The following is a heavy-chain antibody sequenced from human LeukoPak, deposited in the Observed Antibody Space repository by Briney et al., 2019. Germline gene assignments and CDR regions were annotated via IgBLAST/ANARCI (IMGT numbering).Heavy chain of an antibody. CDR2: ISGSGGST. Sequence: PGGSLRLSCAASGFTFSSYAMSWFRQAPGKALEWVSGISGSGGSTSYADSVRGRFTISRDNSKNTLYVQMNSLRAEDTAVYYCATAGGFYSDYWGQGTLVTVSS. CDR3: ATAGGFYSDY. D-gene: IGHD1-1*01. J-gene: IGHJ4*02. V-gene: IGHV3-23*01. CDR1: GFTFSSYA.